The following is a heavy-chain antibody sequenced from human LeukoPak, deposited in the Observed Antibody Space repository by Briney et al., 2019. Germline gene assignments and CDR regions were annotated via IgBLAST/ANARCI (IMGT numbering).Heavy chain of an antibody. Sequence: SVKVSCKASVGTFSSYAISWVRQAPGQGLEWMGGIIPIFGTANYAQKFQGRVTITTDESTSTAYMELSSLRSEDTAVYYCARYCSSTSCYHWFDPWGQGTLVTVSS. CDR3: ARYCSSTSCYHWFDP. D-gene: IGHD2-2*01. V-gene: IGHV1-69*05. J-gene: IGHJ5*02. CDR1: VGTFSSYA. CDR2: IIPIFGTA.